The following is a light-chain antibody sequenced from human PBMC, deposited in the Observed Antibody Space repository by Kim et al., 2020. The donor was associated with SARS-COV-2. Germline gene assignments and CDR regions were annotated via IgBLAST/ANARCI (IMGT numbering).Light chain of an antibody. CDR2: KAS. J-gene: IGKJ2*01. V-gene: IGKV1-5*03. CDR3: QQYNSDLIT. Sequence: DIQMSQSPSTLSASVGDRVTITCRASQNINSWLAWYQQKPGKAPNLLIYKASTLISGVPSRFSGSGSGTEFTLTISSLQPDDFATYHCQQYNSDLITFGQGTKLEIK. CDR1: QNINSW.